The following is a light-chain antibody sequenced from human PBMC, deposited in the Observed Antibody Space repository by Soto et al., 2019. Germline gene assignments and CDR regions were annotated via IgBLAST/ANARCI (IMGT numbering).Light chain of an antibody. CDR3: QQYGSSPPYT. V-gene: IGKV3-20*01. CDR2: GAS. J-gene: IGKJ2*01. CDR1: QSVSSRY. Sequence: EIVLTQSPGTLSLSPGERATLSCRASQSVSSRYLAWYQQKPGQAPRLLIYGASSRATDIPDRFSGSGSGTDFTLTISRLEPEDFAVYLCQQYGSSPPYTFGQGTKLEIK.